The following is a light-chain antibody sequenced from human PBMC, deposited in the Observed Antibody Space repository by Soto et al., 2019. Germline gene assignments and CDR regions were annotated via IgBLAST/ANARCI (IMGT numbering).Light chain of an antibody. Sequence: EIVLTQSPGTLSLSPGERATLSCRASQIVTSDYLAWYQQKPGQAPRLLIHGASTRASGIPDRFIGSGSGTDFTLTITRLEPEGFAVFHGQQYGRSPATFGQGTKLEIK. CDR2: GAS. CDR1: QIVTSDY. J-gene: IGKJ2*01. V-gene: IGKV3-20*01. CDR3: QQYGRSPAT.